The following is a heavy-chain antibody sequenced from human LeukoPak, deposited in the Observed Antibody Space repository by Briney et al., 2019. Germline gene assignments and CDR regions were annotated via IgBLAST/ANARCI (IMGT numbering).Heavy chain of an antibody. J-gene: IGHJ4*02. V-gene: IGHV4-39*01. CDR3: AKSGGYGLIDY. CDR1: GASISGSGYY. Sequence: SETLSLTRAVSGASISGSGYYWGWIRQPPGKGLEWIGNSYYSGSTYYNASLQSRVTISIDTSKNQFSRRLTSVTAADTAMYYCAKSGGYGLIDYWGQGTLVTVSS. CDR2: SYYSGST. D-gene: IGHD1-26*01.